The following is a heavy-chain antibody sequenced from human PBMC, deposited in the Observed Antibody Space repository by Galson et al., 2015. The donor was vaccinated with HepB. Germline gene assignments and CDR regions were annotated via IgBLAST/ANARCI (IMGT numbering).Heavy chain of an antibody. J-gene: IGHJ4*02. CDR2: ISYDGSNK. V-gene: IGHV3-30*04. CDR3: ARGGHCTNGVCEYDY. D-gene: IGHD2-8*01. CDR1: GFTFSAYA. Sequence: SLRLSCAASGFTFSAYAMHWVRQAPGKGLEWVTFISYDGSNKYYADSVKGRFTISRDTSKNTLYLQMNSLRAEDTAVYYCARGGHCTNGVCEYDYWGQGTLVTVSS.